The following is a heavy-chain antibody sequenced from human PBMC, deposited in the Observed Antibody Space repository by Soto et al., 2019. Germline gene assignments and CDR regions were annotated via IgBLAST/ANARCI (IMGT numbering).Heavy chain of an antibody. D-gene: IGHD3-3*01. CDR2: INPSGGST. Sequence: ASVKVSCKASGYTFTSYYMHRVRQAPGQGLEWMGIINPSGGSTSYAQKFQGRVTMTRDTSTSTVYMELSSLRSEDTAVYYCARRPFTIFGVGPFDYWGQGTLVTVSS. J-gene: IGHJ4*02. CDR1: GYTFTSYY. V-gene: IGHV1-46*03. CDR3: ARRPFTIFGVGPFDY.